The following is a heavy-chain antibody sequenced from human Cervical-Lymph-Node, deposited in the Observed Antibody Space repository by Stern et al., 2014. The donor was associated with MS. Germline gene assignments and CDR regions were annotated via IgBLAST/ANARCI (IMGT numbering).Heavy chain of an antibody. CDR1: GGSFSSID. CDR3: VVDQGGIADS. Sequence: VQLVQSGAEVKKPGSSMKVSCKASGGSFSSIDISWVRQAPGQGIEWLGGIIPMFGTTKYAQKVQGRVQLVADESTNKATMDLRSLRSEDTAGYYCVVDQGGIADSWGQGTLVTVSS. V-gene: IGHV1-69*01. D-gene: IGHD6-13*01. J-gene: IGHJ5*01. CDR2: IIPMFGTT.